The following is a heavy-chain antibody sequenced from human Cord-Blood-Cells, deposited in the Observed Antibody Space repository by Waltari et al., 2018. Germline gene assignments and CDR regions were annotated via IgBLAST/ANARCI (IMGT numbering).Heavy chain of an antibody. CDR3: AKKWYFDL. CDR2: IRGSGGST. J-gene: IGHJ2*01. V-gene: IGHV3-23*01. CDR1: GFPFSSYA. Sequence: EVQLLESGGGWVQPGGSVRLSCAASGFPFSSYAMSWVRQAPGKGLAWVSAIRGSGGSTYYADSVKGRFTISRDNSKNTLYLQMNSLRAEDTAVYYCAKKWYFDLWGRGTLVTVSS.